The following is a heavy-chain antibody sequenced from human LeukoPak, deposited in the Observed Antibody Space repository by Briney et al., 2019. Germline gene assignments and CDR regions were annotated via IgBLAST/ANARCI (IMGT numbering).Heavy chain of an antibody. CDR1: GGSISSSSYY. CDR2: IYYSGST. J-gene: IGHJ5*02. D-gene: IGHD2-15*01. Sequence: SETLSLTCTVSGGSISSSSYYWGWIRQPPEKGLEWIGSIYYSGSTYYNPSLKSRVTISVDTSKNQFSLKLSSVTAADTAVYYCARRIGYCSGGSCYENWFDPWGQGTLVTVSS. CDR3: ARRIGYCSGGSCYENWFDP. V-gene: IGHV4-39*01.